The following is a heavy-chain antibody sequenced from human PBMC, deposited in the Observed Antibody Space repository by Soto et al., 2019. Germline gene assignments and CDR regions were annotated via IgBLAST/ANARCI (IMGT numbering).Heavy chain of an antibody. CDR1: GYTFTGYY. V-gene: IGHV1-2*04. CDR2: INPNSGGT. D-gene: IGHD2-15*01. CDR3: AKDSGYFSVGRCYLFDY. J-gene: IGHJ4*02. Sequence: ASVKVSCKASGYTFTGYYMHWVRQAPGQGLEWMGWINPNSGGTNYAQKFQGWVTMTRDTSISTAYMELSRLRSDDTAVYYCAKDSGYFSVGRCYLFDYWGQGALVNGS.